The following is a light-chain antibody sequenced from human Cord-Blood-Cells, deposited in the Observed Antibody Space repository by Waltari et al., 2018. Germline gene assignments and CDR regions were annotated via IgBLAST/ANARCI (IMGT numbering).Light chain of an antibody. CDR2: EVI. Sequence: QSALTQPPSASVSPGQSVTISCTGTSSDVGGYNYVSWYQHHPGKAPNVMIYEVIKRPSGVPDRFSGSKSGTSASLTVSGLQAEDEAEYYCSSYAGSNWVFGGGTKLTVL. V-gene: IGLV2-8*01. CDR3: SSYAGSNWV. CDR1: SSDVGGYNY. J-gene: IGLJ3*02.